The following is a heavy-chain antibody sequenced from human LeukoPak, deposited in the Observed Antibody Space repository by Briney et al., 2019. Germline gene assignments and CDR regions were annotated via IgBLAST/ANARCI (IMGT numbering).Heavy chain of an antibody. CDR3: ARVAYSGYVDY. J-gene: IGHJ4*02. Sequence: SETLSLTRTVSGGSISSYYWSWIRQPPGKGLEWIGYIHYSGSTNYNASLKSGVTILADTSKNQFSVRLSSVTAADTAVHYCARVAYSGYVDYWGQGILVTVSS. CDR1: GGSISSYY. V-gene: IGHV4-59*01. CDR2: IHYSGST. D-gene: IGHD5-12*01.